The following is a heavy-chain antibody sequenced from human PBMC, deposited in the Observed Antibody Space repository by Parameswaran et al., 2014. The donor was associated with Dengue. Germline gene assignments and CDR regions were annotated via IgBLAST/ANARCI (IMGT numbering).Heavy chain of an antibody. D-gene: IGHD3-10*01. CDR2: IYAGGEP. V-gene: IGHV3-53*01. CDR3: AKYWDYYGSGRFGWFDP. Sequence: VRQMPGKGPECVSMIYAGGEPRYAESVKGRFTISRDNSRNMVYLQMNSLTAEDTAMYYCAKYWDYYGSGRFGWFDPWGQGTQVTVSS. J-gene: IGHJ5*02.